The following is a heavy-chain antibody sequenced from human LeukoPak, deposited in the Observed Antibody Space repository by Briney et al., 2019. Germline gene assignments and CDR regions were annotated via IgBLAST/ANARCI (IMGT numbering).Heavy chain of an antibody. CDR2: INLSDGSV. J-gene: IGHJ5*02. V-gene: IGHV1-46*01. D-gene: IGHD3-3*01. CDR1: GYTFSNDY. CDR3: ARDPSILIFEEVNHNWFDP. Sequence: ASVKVSCKTSGYTFSNDYMHWVRQAPGEGLEWVGVINLSDGSVSYAQKFQGRVTMTRDTSTNTVYMELSSLTSEDTAVYYCARDPSILIFEEVNHNWFDPWGQGTQVTVSS.